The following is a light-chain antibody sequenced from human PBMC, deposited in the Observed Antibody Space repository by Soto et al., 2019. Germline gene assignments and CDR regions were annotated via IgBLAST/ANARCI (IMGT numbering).Light chain of an antibody. CDR1: QSVSGN. Sequence: EIVMTQSPATLSVSPGERATLSCRASQSVSGNLAWYQQKPGQAPSLLIYGASTRATGLPARFSGSGSGTEFTLTFSSLQSEDFAVYYCQQYNNWLITFGQVTRLEIK. CDR2: GAS. J-gene: IGKJ5*01. V-gene: IGKV3-15*01. CDR3: QQYNNWLIT.